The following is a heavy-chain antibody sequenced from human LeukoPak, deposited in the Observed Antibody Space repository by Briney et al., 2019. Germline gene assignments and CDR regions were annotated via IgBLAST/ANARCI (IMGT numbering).Heavy chain of an antibody. J-gene: IGHJ4*02. D-gene: IGHD6-19*01. Sequence: GGSLRLSCAASGFTVSSNYMSWVRQAPGKGLEWVSVIFSSGSTYYADSVKGRFTISRDNSKNTLYLQMNSLRAEDTAVYYCAREGYSNGWNRNWGQGTLVTVSS. V-gene: IGHV3-53*01. CDR2: IFSSGST. CDR1: GFTVSSNY. CDR3: AREGYSNGWNRN.